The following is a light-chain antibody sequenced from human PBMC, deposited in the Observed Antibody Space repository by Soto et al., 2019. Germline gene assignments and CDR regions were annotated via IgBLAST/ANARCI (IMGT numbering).Light chain of an antibody. CDR2: RAS. CDR3: QQYGSSPLT. CDR1: QSVSSNY. J-gene: IGKJ4*01. Sequence: VLTLSPVTLSLSPGERATLSCRASQSVSSNYLAWYQQKPGQTPKVLIYRASTRATGIPDRFSGSGSGTDFTLTISRLEAEDFAVYYCQQYGSSPLTSGGGTKVDIK. V-gene: IGKV3-20*01.